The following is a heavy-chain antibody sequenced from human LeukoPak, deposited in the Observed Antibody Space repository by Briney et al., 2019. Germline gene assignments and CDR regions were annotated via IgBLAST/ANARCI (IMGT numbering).Heavy chain of an antibody. Sequence: GGSLRLSCAASGFTLSSYETNWARHAPGKGLGWVSYISSSGRTIYYAHCVKGRLTLSRDKAKHSLYLQMNSLRAEDTPVYYCARDGVVPAADFDYCGQGTLVTVSS. CDR3: ARDGVVPAADFDY. J-gene: IGHJ4*02. CDR1: GFTLSSYE. D-gene: IGHD2-2*01. CDR2: ISSSGRTI. V-gene: IGHV3-48*03.